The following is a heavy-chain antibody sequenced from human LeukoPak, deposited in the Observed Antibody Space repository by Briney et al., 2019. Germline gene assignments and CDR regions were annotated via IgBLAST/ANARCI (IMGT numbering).Heavy chain of an antibody. Sequence: GASVKVSCKASGGTFSSYAISWVRQAPGQGLEWMGRIIPILGIANYAQKFQGRVTITADESTSTAYMELSSLRSEDTAVYYCARGIAAASPHFQHWGQGTLVTVSS. D-gene: IGHD6-13*01. J-gene: IGHJ1*01. CDR2: IIPILGIA. V-gene: IGHV1-69*04. CDR3: ARGIAAASPHFQH. CDR1: GGTFSSYA.